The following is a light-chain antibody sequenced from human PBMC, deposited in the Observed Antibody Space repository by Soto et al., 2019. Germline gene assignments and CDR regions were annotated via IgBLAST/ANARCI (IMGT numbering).Light chain of an antibody. V-gene: IGKV1-5*03. CDR1: QSISSW. J-gene: IGKJ1*01. CDR2: EAS. Sequence: DIQMTQSPSTLSASVGDRVTITCRASQSISSWLAWYQQKPGKAPNLLIYEASRLESAVPSRFSGSASGTEFTLTINCLQPDDFATYFCQQYSSYPETFGQGTKVDIK. CDR3: QQYSSYPET.